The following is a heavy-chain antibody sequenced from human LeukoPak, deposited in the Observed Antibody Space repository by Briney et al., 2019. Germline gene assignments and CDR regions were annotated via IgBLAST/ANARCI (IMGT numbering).Heavy chain of an antibody. V-gene: IGHV3-33*08. CDR1: GLAFRSYA. Sequence: GGSLRLSCVASGLAFRSYAMNWVRQAPGKGLEWVAVIWYDGSNKYYADSVKGRFTISRDNSKNTLYLQMNSLRAEDTAVYYCARDSPRNNAFDIWGQGTMVTVSS. J-gene: IGHJ3*02. D-gene: IGHD1-14*01. CDR2: IWYDGSNK. CDR3: ARDSPRNNAFDI.